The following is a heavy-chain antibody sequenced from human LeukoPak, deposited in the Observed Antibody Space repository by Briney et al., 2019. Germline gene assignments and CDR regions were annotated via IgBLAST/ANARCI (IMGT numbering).Heavy chain of an antibody. CDR1: GFTFSSYG. CDR2: ISYDGSNK. V-gene: IGHV3-30*03. CDR3: ARDGLGVASFDY. Sequence: PGGSLRLSCAASGFTFSSYGMHWVRQAPGKGLEWVAVISYDGSNKYYADSVKGRFTISRDNSKNTLYLQMNSLRAEDTAVYYCARDGLGVASFDYWGQGTLVTVSS. J-gene: IGHJ4*02. D-gene: IGHD3-3*01.